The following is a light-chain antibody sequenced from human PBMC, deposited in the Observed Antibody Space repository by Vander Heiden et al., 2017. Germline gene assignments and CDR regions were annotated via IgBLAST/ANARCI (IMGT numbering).Light chain of an antibody. Sequence: QSALTHPASVSGSPGQSITITCTGTSSDVGDYNDVSWYQQHPGKAPKLMIYDVSNRPSGVSNRFSGCKSGNTASLTISGLQAEDEADYYCSSYTSSTTLANWVFGGGTKLTVL. V-gene: IGLV2-14*03. CDR2: DVS. CDR3: SSYTSSTTLANWV. CDR1: SSDVGDYND. J-gene: IGLJ3*02.